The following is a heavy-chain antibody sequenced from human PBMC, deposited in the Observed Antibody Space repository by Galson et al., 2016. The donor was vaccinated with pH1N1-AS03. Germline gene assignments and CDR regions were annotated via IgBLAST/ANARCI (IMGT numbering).Heavy chain of an antibody. CDR1: EGTFSNFG. D-gene: IGHD3-22*01. J-gene: IGHJ4*02. CDR2: FIPIFGTA. V-gene: IGHV1-69*06. CDR3: ARDNYYDTGAFYGHFDF. Sequence: SVKVSCKASEGTFSNFGISSVRQAPGQGLEWMGGFIPIFGTANVAQKFKGRVTITADNLELSSLRSDDTAVYYCARDNYYDTGAFYGHFDFWGQGTLLVVSS.